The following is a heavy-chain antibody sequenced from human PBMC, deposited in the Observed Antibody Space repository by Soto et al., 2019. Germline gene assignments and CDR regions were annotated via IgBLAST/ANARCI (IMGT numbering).Heavy chain of an antibody. D-gene: IGHD2-15*01. CDR1: GGSISAHTHY. CDR2: IYYSGTT. Sequence: PSENLSLTCTVSGGSISAHTHYWSWIRQSPGGGLEWIASIYYSGTTYYNPSLQNRLTISADRSKNQVSLLLTSVTAADTAVYCCARRKVVITTDSNYFSFAMDFWGPGTTVTVS. V-gene: IGHV4-39*01. J-gene: IGHJ6*02. CDR3: ARRKVVITTDSNYFSFAMDF.